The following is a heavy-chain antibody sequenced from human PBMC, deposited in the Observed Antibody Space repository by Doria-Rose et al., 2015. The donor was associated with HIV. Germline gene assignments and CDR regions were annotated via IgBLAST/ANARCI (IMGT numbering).Heavy chain of an antibody. CDR1: GVSLSSPGMG. CDR2: MFSDDER. V-gene: IGHV2-26*01. Sequence: QITLKESGPVLVKPTETLTLTCTVSGVSLSSPGMGVSWIRQPPGKALEWLANMFSDDERSYKTSLKSRLTISRGTAKSQVVLIMTDMDPVDTATYYCARIKSSRWYHKYYFDFWGQGTLVIVSA. D-gene: IGHD6-13*01. J-gene: IGHJ4*02. CDR3: ARIKSSRWYHKYYFDF.